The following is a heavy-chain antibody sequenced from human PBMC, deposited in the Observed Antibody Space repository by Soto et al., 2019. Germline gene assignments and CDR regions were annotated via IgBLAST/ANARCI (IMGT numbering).Heavy chain of an antibody. Sequence: SETLSLTCSVSGGSISTNNYYWGWIRQPPRKGLEWIGSMYFSGNTYYNPSLKSRVTISVDTSKNQFSLRLSSVTAADTAMYYCARVWFYNSALSSWSYDYWGQGALVTVSS. J-gene: IGHJ4*02. CDR2: MYFSGNT. CDR1: GGSISTNNYY. V-gene: IGHV4-39*02. D-gene: IGHD6-19*01. CDR3: ARVWFYNSALSSWSYDY.